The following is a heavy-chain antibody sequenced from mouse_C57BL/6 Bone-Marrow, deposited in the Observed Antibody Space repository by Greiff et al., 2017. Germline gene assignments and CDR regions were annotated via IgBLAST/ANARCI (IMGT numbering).Heavy chain of an antibody. CDR2: IHPSDSDT. J-gene: IGHJ2*01. CDR3: AIYYDGSSYLYYFDY. Sequence: VKLQQPGAELVKPGASVKVSCKASGYTFTSYWMHWVKQRPGQGLEWIGRIHPSDSDTNYNQKFKGKATLTVDKSSSTAYMQLSSLTSEDSAVYCCAIYYDGSSYLYYFDYWGQGTTLTVSA. CDR1: GYTFTSYW. V-gene: IGHV1-74*01. D-gene: IGHD1-1*01.